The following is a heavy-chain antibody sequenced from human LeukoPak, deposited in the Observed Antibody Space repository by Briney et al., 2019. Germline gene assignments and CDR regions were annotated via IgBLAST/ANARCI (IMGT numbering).Heavy chain of an antibody. Sequence: SQTLSPTCTVSGDSISSRDSYWSWIRQYPGKALEWIGFIYSSGTTNYNPSLRSRVTLSVDTSQNQFFLWLTSVTDADTATYYCVRNTDGRSNGDCWGQGTLVTVSS. CDR2: IYSSGTT. J-gene: IGHJ4*02. CDR3: VRNTDGRSNGDC. D-gene: IGHD1-1*01. V-gene: IGHV4-31*02. CDR1: GDSISSRDSY.